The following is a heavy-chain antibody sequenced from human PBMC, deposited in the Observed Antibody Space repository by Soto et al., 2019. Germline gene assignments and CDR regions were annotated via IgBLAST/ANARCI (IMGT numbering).Heavy chain of an antibody. J-gene: IGHJ4*02. Sequence: EVHLLESGGTLVQPGGSLRLSCAASGFSLSSYGMNWVRQAPGKGLEWVSAIGGDATFYADSVKGRFTISKDNSKNTLYLQMNSLRADDTALYYGAKERASRGPYDSWGQGTLVTVSS. CDR2: IGGDAT. V-gene: IGHV3-23*01. CDR1: GFSLSSYG. CDR3: AKERASRGPYDS.